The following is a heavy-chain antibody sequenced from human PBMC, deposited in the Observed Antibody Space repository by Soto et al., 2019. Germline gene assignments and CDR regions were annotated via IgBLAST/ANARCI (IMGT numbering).Heavy chain of an antibody. CDR1: GGCVTGGSYY. Sequence: QTLSLHGSVSGGCVTGGSYYWSWIRHPPGKGLEWSGQVSYRGITNYNPSLKSRVTISVDTSKNQLSLNLNSVTAADTAVYYCAREFRDGYSQVARFFFDYWGQGTLVTVSS. CDR3: AREFRDGYSQVARFFFDY. J-gene: IGHJ4*02. CDR2: VSYRGIT. V-gene: IGHV4-61*01. D-gene: IGHD4-4*01.